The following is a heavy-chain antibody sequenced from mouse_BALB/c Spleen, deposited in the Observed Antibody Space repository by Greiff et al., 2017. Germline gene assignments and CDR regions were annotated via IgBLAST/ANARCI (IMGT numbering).Heavy chain of an antibody. CDR2: INPSNGGT. D-gene: IGHD1-2*01. J-gene: IGHJ4*01. Sequence: QVHVKQSGAELVKPGASVKLSCKASGYTFTSYYMYWVKQRPGQGLEWIGEINPSNGGTNFNEKFKSKATLTVDKSSSTAYMQLSSLTSEDSAVYYCTRFHYYGYYAMDYWGQGTSVTVSS. V-gene: IGHV1S81*02. CDR1: GYTFTSYY. CDR3: TRFHYYGYYAMDY.